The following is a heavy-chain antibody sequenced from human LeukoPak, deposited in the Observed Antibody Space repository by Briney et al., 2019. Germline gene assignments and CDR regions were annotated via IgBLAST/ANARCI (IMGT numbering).Heavy chain of an antibody. CDR3: ARGIYSGSYNAY. CDR1: GYTFTSHI. CDR2: ISAYNGNT. J-gene: IGHJ4*02. Sequence: ASVKVSCKTSGYTFTSHIISWVRQAPGQGLEWMGWISAYNGNTNYAQKLQGRVTMTTDTSTSTAYMELRSLRSDDTAVYYCARGIYSGSYNAYWGQGTLVTVSS. D-gene: IGHD1-26*01. V-gene: IGHV1-18*01.